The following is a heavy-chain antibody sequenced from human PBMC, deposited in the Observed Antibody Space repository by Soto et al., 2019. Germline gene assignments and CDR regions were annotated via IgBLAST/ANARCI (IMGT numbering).Heavy chain of an antibody. CDR2: ISYDGSNK. Sequence: QVQLVESGGGVVQPGRSLRLSCAASGFTFSSYAMHWVRQAPGKGLEWVAVISYDGSNKYYADSVKGRFTISRDNSKKTHYLQMKSLTVDDTAGYYCARDAVGFDPWGQGTLVTVSS. V-gene: IGHV3-30-3*01. J-gene: IGHJ5*02. CDR1: GFTFSSYA. CDR3: ARDAVGFDP.